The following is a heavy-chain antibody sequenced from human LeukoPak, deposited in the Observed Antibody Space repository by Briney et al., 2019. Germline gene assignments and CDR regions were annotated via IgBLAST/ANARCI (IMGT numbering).Heavy chain of an antibody. CDR2: IKQDGSQR. J-gene: IGHJ4*02. CDR1: GFTFSDYW. Sequence: GGSLRLSCTASGFTFSDYWMTWVRQAPGKGPEWVANIKQDGSQRYYVDSVRGRFTISRDNSKNTLYLQMNSLRAEDTAVYYCATRLCWGQGTLVTVSS. V-gene: IGHV3-7*01. CDR3: ATRLC.